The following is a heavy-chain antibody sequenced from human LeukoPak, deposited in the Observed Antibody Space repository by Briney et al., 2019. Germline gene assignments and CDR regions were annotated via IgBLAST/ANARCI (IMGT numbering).Heavy chain of an antibody. CDR2: IRYDGSNE. Sequence: GGSLRLSCAASEFTFSSYNMHWVRQAPGKGLEWVSFIRYDGSNEYYADSVRGRFTISRDNSKNTLYLQMNSLRAEDTAVYYCARHEQWLAFDYWGQGTLATVSS. J-gene: IGHJ4*02. V-gene: IGHV3-30*02. D-gene: IGHD6-19*01. CDR1: EFTFSSYN. CDR3: ARHEQWLAFDY.